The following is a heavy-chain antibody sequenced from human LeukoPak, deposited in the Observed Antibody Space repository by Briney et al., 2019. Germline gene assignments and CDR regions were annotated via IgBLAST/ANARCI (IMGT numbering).Heavy chain of an antibody. CDR2: IIPIFGTA. Sequence: SVKVSCKASGGTFSSYAISWVRQAPGQGLEWMGGIIPIFGTANYAQKFQGRVTITTDESTSTAYMELSSLRSGDTAVYYCARARPGVEYSSSSGYYMDVWGKGTTVTVSS. V-gene: IGHV1-69*05. J-gene: IGHJ6*03. CDR1: GGTFSSYA. CDR3: ARARPGVEYSSSSGYYMDV. D-gene: IGHD6-6*01.